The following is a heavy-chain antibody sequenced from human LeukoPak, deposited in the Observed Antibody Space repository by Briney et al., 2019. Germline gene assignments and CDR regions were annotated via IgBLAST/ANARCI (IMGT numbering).Heavy chain of an antibody. V-gene: IGHV1-69*05. CDR1: GYTFTGYY. Sequence: GASVKVSCKASGYTFTGYYMHWVRQAPGQGLEWMGRIIPIFGTANYAQKFQGRVTITTDESTSTAYMELSSLRSEDTAVYYCATGGDVDIVATVYFDYWGQGTLVTVSS. J-gene: IGHJ4*02. D-gene: IGHD5-12*01. CDR2: IIPIFGTA. CDR3: ATGGDVDIVATVYFDY.